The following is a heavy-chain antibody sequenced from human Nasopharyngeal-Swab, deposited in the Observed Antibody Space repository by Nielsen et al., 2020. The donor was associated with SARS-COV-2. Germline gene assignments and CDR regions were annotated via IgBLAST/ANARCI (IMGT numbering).Heavy chain of an antibody. J-gene: IGHJ4*02. CDR3: ASGNYDILTGYYEEPYYFDY. D-gene: IGHD3-9*01. CDR2: IIPIFGTA. CDR1: GGTFSSYA. V-gene: IGHV1-69*13. Sequence: SVKVSCKASGGTFSSYAISWVRQAPGQGLEWMGGIIPIFGTANYAQKFRGRVTITADESTSTAYMELSSLRSEDPAVYYCASGNYDILTGYYEEPYYFDYWGQGTLVTVSS.